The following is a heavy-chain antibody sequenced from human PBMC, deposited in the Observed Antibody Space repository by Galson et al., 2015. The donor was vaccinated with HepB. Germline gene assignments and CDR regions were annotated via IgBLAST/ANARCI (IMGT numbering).Heavy chain of an antibody. CDR3: ARTFYCDY. V-gene: IGHV3-30*09. J-gene: IGHJ4*02. Sequence: WLAVISSGGDKKYYADSVKGRFAISRDNSKNTLYMQMDSLRPEDTAVYYCARTFYCDYWGQGTLVTVSS. CDR2: ISSGGDKK.